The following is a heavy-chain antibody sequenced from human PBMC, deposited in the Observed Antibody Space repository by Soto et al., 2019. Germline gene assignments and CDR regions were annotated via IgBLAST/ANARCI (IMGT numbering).Heavy chain of an antibody. CDR1: GAARNSGNYY. CDR2: IYVTRAA. D-gene: IGHD2-21*01. Sequence: PSETLSLTCSVSGAARNSGNYYWSWIPRLPGQGRECIGHIYVTRAAGYNPSLSVRITISRDTSERQFSLNLRLDTAPDPAVYSCARLRIATNNYKWFDPWGQRPMVTVSS. CDR3: ARLRIATNNYKWFDP. V-gene: IGHV4-31*03. J-gene: IGHJ5*02.